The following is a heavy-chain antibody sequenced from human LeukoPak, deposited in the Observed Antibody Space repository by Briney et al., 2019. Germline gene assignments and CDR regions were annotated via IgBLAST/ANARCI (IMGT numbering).Heavy chain of an antibody. CDR1: GYTFTSYG. V-gene: IGHV1-18*01. Sequence: ASVKVSCKASGYTFTSYGISWVRQAPGQGLEWMGWISAYNGNTNYAQKLQGRVTMTRDTSTSTVYMELSSLTSEDTAVYYCARVGIAGRFYFDCWGQGTLVTVSS. CDR3: ARVGIAGRFYFDC. CDR2: ISAYNGNT. D-gene: IGHD6-6*01. J-gene: IGHJ4*02.